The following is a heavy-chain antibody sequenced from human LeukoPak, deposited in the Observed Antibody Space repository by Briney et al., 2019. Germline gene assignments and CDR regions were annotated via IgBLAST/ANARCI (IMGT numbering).Heavy chain of an antibody. CDR2: IIPIFGTA. J-gene: IGHJ4*02. D-gene: IGHD1-14*01. CDR3: ATTDTPILTHFDY. Sequence: SVKVSCKASGGTLSSYTISWVRQAPGQGLEWMGGIIPIFGTANYAQKFQGRVTITADESTSTAYMELSSLRSKDTAVYYCATTDTPILTHFDYWGQGTLVTVSS. V-gene: IGHV1-69*13. CDR1: GGTLSSYT.